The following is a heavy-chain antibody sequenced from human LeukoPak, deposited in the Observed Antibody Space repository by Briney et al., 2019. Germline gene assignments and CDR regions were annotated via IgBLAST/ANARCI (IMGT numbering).Heavy chain of an antibody. CDR3: AGDPFHSRDDRKGLFDY. J-gene: IGHJ4*02. CDR2: ISYDGSNK. CDR1: GFTFSPYA. Sequence: GGSLRLSCAASGFTFSPYAMHWVRQAPGKGLEWVAFISYDGSNKYYADSVKGRFTISRDNSKDTLFLQMNSLRAEDTAVYYCAGDPFHSRDDRKGLFDYWGQGTLVTVSS. V-gene: IGHV3-30-3*01.